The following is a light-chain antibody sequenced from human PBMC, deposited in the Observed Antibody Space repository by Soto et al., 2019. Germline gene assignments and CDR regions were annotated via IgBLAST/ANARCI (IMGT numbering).Light chain of an antibody. CDR3: QQYNNWPPPIT. J-gene: IGKJ5*01. V-gene: IGKV3D-15*01. CDR2: GAS. Sequence: EIVMTQSPATLSVSPGERATPSCRASQSVSSNLAWYQQKPGQAPRLLIYGASIRAAGIPARFSGSGSGTEFTLTISSLQSEDFAVYYCQQYNNWPPPITFGQGTRLEIK. CDR1: QSVSSN.